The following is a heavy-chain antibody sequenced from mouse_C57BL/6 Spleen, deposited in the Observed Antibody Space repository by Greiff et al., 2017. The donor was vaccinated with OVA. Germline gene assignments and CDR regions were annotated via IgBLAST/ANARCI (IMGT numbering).Heavy chain of an antibody. CDR2: IDPSDSYT. V-gene: IGHV1-50*01. CDR3: ARLGAYDYDEGY. D-gene: IGHD2-4*01. CDR1: GYTFTSYW. J-gene: IGHJ2*01. Sequence: VQLQQPGAELVKPGASVKLSCKASGYTFTSYWMQWVKQRPGQGLEWIGEIDPSDSYTNYNQKFKGKATLTVDTSSSTAYMQLSSLTSEDSAVYYCARLGAYDYDEGYRGQGTTLTVSS.